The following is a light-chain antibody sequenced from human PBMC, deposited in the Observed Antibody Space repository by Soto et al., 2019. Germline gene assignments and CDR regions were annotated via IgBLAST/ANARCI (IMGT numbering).Light chain of an antibody. CDR2: DAS. V-gene: IGKV3-11*01. CDR3: QQRRKWPRLT. J-gene: IGKJ4*01. Sequence: EIVLTQSPATLSLSPGERATLSCRASQSVSSYLAWYQQKPGQAPRLLIYDASNRATGIPARFSGSGSGTDFTRTISSREPEDFAVYYCQQRRKWPRLTFGGWTKVEIK. CDR1: QSVSSY.